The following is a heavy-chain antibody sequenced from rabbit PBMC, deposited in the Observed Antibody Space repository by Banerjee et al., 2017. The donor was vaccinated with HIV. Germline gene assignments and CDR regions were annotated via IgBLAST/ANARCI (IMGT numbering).Heavy chain of an antibody. D-gene: IGHD6-1*01. CDR1: GFSFRGYVY. Sequence: QLEESGGDLVKPEGSLTLTCTASGFSFRGYVYMCWVRQAPGKGLEWIGIIYGGSGSTDYASWVNGRFTISSDNAQNTVDLQMNSLTAADTATYFCASYYSDGYAGDAYATGGYYFNLWGQGTLV. CDR2: IYGGSGST. V-gene: IGHV1S7*01. J-gene: IGHJ4*01. CDR3: ASYYSDGYAGDAYATGGYYFNL.